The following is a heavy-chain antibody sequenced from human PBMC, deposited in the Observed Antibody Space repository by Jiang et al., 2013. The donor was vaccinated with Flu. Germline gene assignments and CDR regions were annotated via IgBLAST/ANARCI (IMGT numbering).Heavy chain of an antibody. CDR2: INHSGST. V-gene: IGHV4-34*01. D-gene: IGHD4-17*01. Sequence: EWIGEINHSGSTNYNPSLKSRVTISVDTSKNQFSLKLSSVTAADTAVYYCARGGLRTTTDYWGQGTLVTVSS. J-gene: IGHJ4*02. CDR3: ARGGLRTTTDY.